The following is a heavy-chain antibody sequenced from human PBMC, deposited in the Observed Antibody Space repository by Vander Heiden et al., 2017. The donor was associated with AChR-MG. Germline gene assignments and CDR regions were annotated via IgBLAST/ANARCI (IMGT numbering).Heavy chain of an antibody. Sequence: QVQLVQSGAEVKKPGSSVKVSCKASGGTFSSYAISWVREAPGQGVGWMGGIIPIFGTANYAQKFQGRVTITADKSTSTAYMELSRMRSEDTAVYYCAREGALQPYYFDYWGQGTLVTVSS. CDR3: AREGALQPYYFDY. J-gene: IGHJ4*02. CDR2: IIPIFGTA. D-gene: IGHD3-16*01. V-gene: IGHV1-69*06. CDR1: GGTFSSYA.